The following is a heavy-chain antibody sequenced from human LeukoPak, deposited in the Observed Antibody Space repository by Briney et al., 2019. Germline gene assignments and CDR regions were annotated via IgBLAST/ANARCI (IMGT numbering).Heavy chain of an antibody. Sequence: SVKVSCKASGGSFSSYAISWVRQAPGQGLEWMGRIIPVFGTANYAQKFQERVTITANIVSNTAYLEVTSLTSDDTAVYFCAKQGAARQDYYMDVWGNGTTVTVSS. CDR1: GGSFSSYA. V-gene: IGHV1-69*06. CDR2: IIPVFGTA. J-gene: IGHJ6*03. CDR3: AKQGAARQDYYMDV. D-gene: IGHD5-18*01.